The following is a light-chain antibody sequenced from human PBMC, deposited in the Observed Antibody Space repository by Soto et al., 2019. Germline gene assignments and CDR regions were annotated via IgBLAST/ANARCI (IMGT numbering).Light chain of an antibody. CDR3: QAWHSSVV. CDR2: QDS. V-gene: IGLV3-1*01. Sequence: SYELTQPPSVSVSPGQTASITCSGDKLGDKYACWYQQKPGQSPVLVIYQDSKRPSGIPERFSGSNSGNTATLTISGTQAMDEADYYCQAWHSSVVFGGGTMLTVL. J-gene: IGLJ2*01. CDR1: KLGDKY.